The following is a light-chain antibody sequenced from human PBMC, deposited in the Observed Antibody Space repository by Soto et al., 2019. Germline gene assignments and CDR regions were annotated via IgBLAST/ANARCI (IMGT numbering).Light chain of an antibody. CDR1: QTISSW. V-gene: IGKV1-5*01. J-gene: IGKJ4*01. CDR2: DAS. Sequence: DIQMTQSPSSLSASVGDRVTITCRASQTISSWLAWYQQKPGKAPKLLIYDASTLEGGVPSRFSGSGSGTDFTLTINSLQPDDFGTYYCQQYDSFSPLTFGAGTKVEIK. CDR3: QQYDSFSPLT.